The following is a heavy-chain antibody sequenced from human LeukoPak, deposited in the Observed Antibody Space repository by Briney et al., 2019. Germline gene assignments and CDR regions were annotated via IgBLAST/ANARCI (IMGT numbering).Heavy chain of an antibody. Sequence: GASVKVSCKASGYTFTSYGINWVRQATGQGLEWMGWMNPNSGNTGYAQKFQGRVTMTRNTSIRTAYMELSSLRSEDTAVYYCAILYYDYVWGSYRPFDYWGQGTLVTVSS. J-gene: IGHJ4*02. D-gene: IGHD3-16*02. CDR1: GYTFTSYG. CDR3: AILYYDYVWGSYRPFDY. V-gene: IGHV1-8*01. CDR2: MNPNSGNT.